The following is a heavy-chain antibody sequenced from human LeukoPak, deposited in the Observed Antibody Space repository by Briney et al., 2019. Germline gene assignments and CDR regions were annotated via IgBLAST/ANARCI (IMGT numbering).Heavy chain of an antibody. CDR2: TYYSSKWYN. D-gene: IGHD3-10*01. CDR3: AREVLSLGSGGFHNWFDP. J-gene: IGHJ5*02. CDR1: GDSVSSNSAA. Sequence: SQTLSLTCAISGDSVSSNSAAWNWIRQSPSRGLEWLGRTYYSSKWYNDYAVSVKSRITINPDTSKNQFSLQLNSVTPEDTAVYYCAREVLSLGSGGFHNWFDPWGQGTRDTVSS. V-gene: IGHV6-1*01.